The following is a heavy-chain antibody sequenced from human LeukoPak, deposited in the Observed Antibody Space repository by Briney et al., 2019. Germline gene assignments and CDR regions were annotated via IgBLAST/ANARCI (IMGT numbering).Heavy chain of an antibody. D-gene: IGHD5-24*01. CDR2: IYYGGST. J-gene: IGHJ4*02. CDR1: GGSISSGGYY. V-gene: IGHV4-31*03. Sequence: SETLSLTCTVSGGSISSGGYYWSWIRQHPGKGLEWIGYIYYGGSTYYNPSLKSRVTISVDTSKNQFPLKLSSVTAADTAVYYCARAKDDTYYFDYWGQGTLVTVSS. CDR3: ARAKDDTYYFDY.